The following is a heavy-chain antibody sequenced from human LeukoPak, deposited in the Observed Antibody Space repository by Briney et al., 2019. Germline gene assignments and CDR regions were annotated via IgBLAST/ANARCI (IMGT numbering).Heavy chain of an antibody. J-gene: IGHJ4*02. CDR2: IYSGGGT. Sequence: PGGSLRLSCAASGFTVSSNYMSWVRQAPGKGLEWVSVIYSGGGTYYADSVKGRFTISRDNSKNTLYLQMNSLRVEDTAVYYCARNLRLEYYFDYWGQGTLVTVSS. CDR3: ARNLRLEYYFDY. V-gene: IGHV3-53*01. CDR1: GFTVSSNY.